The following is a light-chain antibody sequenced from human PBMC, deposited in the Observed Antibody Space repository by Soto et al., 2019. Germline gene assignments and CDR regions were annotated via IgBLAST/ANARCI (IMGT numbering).Light chain of an antibody. J-gene: IGKJ4*01. Sequence: EIVLTQSPATLSVSPGERATLSCGASQSVGSNFAWYQQKPGQAPRLLIFASSTRATGVPARFSGSGSGTEFTLTISSLQSEDFAVYYCQQYGDWPLTFGGGAKVEIE. CDR3: QQYGDWPLT. CDR1: QSVGSN. CDR2: ASS. V-gene: IGKV3-15*01.